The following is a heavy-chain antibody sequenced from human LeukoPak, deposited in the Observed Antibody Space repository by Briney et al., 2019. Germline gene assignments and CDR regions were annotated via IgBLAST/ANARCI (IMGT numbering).Heavy chain of an antibody. D-gene: IGHD6-6*01. J-gene: IGHJ4*02. CDR1: GGSISSYY. V-gene: IGHV4-4*09. CDR3: ARQAPYSSSSQAFDY. Sequence: SETLSLTCTVSGGSISSYYWSWIRQPPGKGLEWIGYIYTSGSTNYNPSLKSRVTISVDTSKNQFSLKLSSVTAADTAVYYCARQAPYSSSSQAFDYWGQGTLVTVSS. CDR2: IYTSGST.